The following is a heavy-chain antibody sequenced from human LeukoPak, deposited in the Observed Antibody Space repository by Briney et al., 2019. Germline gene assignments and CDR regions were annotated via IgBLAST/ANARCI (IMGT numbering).Heavy chain of an antibody. CDR2: IIPILGIA. CDR3: ATRPYDYDILTGYYSFDY. V-gene: IGHV1-69*02. CDR1: GGTFSSYT. J-gene: IGHJ4*02. D-gene: IGHD3-9*01. Sequence: SVKVSCKASGGTFSSYTISWVRQAPGQGLEWMGRIIPILGIANYAQKFQGRVTITTDESTSTAYMELSSLRSEDTAVYYCATRPYDYDILTGYYSFDYWGQGTLVTVSS.